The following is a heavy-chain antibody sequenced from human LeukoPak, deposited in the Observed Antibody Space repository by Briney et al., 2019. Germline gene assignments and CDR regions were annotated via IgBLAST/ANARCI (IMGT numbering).Heavy chain of an antibody. V-gene: IGHV3-30*18. CDR1: GFTFSSYG. J-gene: IGHJ3*02. Sequence: GGSLRLSCAASGFTFSSYGMHWVRQAPGKGLEWVAVISYDGSNKYYADSVKGRFAISRDNSKNTLYLQMNSLRAEDTAVYYCAKDFPGGSYEDDVFDMWGQGTMVTVSS. D-gene: IGHD1-26*01. CDR3: AKDFPGGSYEDDVFDM. CDR2: ISYDGSNK.